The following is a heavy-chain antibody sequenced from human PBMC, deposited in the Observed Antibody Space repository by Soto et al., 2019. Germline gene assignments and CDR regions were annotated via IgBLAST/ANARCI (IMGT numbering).Heavy chain of an antibody. CDR3: ARDGNYYGSGSYYRGGGMGV. D-gene: IGHD3-10*01. J-gene: IGHJ6*02. CDR2: ISSRGNYI. V-gene: IGHV3-21*01. Sequence: PGGSLRLSCVAAGFRFSSYTMDWVRQSPGKGLEWVASISSRGNYIYYADSLKGRVTISRDNAKNSVYLQMNSLRVEDTAVYYCARDGNYYGSGSYYRGGGMGVLGQGTTVTVSS. CDR1: GFRFSSYT.